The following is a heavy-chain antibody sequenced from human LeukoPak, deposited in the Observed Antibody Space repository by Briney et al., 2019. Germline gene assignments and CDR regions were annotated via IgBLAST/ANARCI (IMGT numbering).Heavy chain of an antibody. CDR1: GFSFNSYP. V-gene: IGHV3-23*01. CDR2: ISGGGGTT. J-gene: IGHJ5*02. D-gene: IGHD3-22*01. CDR3: AKQYASSASPKGFDP. Sequence: GGSLRLSCAASGFSFNSYPMSWVRQAPGKGLQWVSGISGGGGTTYYADSVKGRFTISRDSSTNTLYLQMNSLRAEDTAIYYCAKQYASSASPKGFDPWGQGTLVTVSS.